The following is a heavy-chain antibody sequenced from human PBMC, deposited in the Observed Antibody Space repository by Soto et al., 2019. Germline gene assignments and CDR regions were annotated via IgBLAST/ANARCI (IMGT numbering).Heavy chain of an antibody. V-gene: IGHV4-4*02. CDR1: GASVSSSNW. Sequence: KTSETLSLTCAVSGASVSSSNWWSWLRQPPGKGLEWIGEIYPSGSTNYNPSLKSRVTISVDKSKNQFSLKLTSLTAADAAVYYCARGGSSDWLRLFHQWGQGTLVTVSS. J-gene: IGHJ1*01. CDR3: ARGGSSDWLRLFHQ. D-gene: IGHD2-2*01. CDR2: IYPSGST.